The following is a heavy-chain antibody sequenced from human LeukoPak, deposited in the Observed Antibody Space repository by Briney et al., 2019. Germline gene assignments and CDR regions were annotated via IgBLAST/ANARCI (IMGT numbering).Heavy chain of an antibody. CDR1: GFTVSSNY. J-gene: IGHJ5*02. CDR3: ARDLYSILATAAGPS. V-gene: IGHV3-53*01. CDR2: IYSGGST. Sequence: GSLRLSCAASGFTVSSNYMSWVRQAPGKGLEWVSVIYSGGSTYYADSVKGRFNISRDNAKNSLYLQMNSLRAEDTAVYYCARDLYSILATAAGPSWGQGTLVTVSS. D-gene: IGHD6-13*01.